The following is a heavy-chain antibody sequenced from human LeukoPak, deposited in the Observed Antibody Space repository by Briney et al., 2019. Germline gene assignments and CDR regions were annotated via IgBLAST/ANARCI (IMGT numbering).Heavy chain of an antibody. CDR3: ARLRNCRRYSGYDSYDSSGYYPARYYYYYMDV. CDR2: INHSGST. V-gene: IGHV4-34*01. J-gene: IGHJ6*03. Sequence: PSETLSLTCAVYGGSFSGYYWSWIRQPPGKGLEWIGEINHSGSTNYNPSLKSRVTISVDTSKNQFSLKLSSVTAADTAVYYCARLRNCRRYSGYDSYDSSGYYPARYYYYYMDVWGKGTTVTVSS. CDR1: GGSFSGYY. D-gene: IGHD3-22*01.